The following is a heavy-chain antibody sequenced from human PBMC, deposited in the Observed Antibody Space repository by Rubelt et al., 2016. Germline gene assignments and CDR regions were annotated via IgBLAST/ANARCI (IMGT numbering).Heavy chain of an antibody. CDR2: IYYSGST. D-gene: IGHD4-11*01. J-gene: IGHJ6*02. CDR3: AGDRFSNLDYYSYGMDL. CDR1: GDSITSYY. V-gene: IGHV4-59*01. Sequence: QVQLQESGPGLVKPSETLSLTCTVSGDSITSYYWSWIRQPPGKGLEWIGYIYYSGSTNYNPSLKSVGTISMNTSSNPSSLNLSSVTAADTALYYCAGDRFSNLDYYSYGMDLWCQGTTVTVSS.